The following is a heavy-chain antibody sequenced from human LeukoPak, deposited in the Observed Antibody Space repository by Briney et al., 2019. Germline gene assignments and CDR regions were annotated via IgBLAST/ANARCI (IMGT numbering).Heavy chain of an antibody. Sequence: GGSLRLSCVASGFTFSAYAVGWVRRAQGMGLEWVSSISVSGSQTDYADSVKGRFTISRDNSKNTFYLQMNSLRAEDTAVYYCGKGTPPPVYWGPGTLVTVSS. CDR2: ISVSGSQT. V-gene: IGHV3-23*01. CDR3: GKGTPPPVY. D-gene: IGHD1-14*01. J-gene: IGHJ4*02. CDR1: GFTFSAYA.